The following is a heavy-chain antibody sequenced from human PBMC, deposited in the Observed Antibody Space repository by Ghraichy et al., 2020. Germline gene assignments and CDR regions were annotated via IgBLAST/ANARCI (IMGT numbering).Heavy chain of an antibody. CDR2: ISGRGDTT. V-gene: IGHV3-23*01. J-gene: IGHJ4*02. CDR1: GFTFTNYA. CDR3: AKGSHSGSYPYYFDD. D-gene: IGHD1-26*01. Sequence: GGSLRLSCATSGFTFTNYAMSWVRQAPGQGLEWVSLISGRGDTTYYADSVKGRFTISRDNSKNTLYLQMSSLRAEDTAVYYCAKGSHSGSYPYYFDDWGQGTLVTVSS.